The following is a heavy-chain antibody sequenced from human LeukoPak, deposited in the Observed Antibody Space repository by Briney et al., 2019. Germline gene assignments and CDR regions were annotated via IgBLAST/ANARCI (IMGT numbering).Heavy chain of an antibody. Sequence: GGSLRLSCAASGFTFSSYAMHWVRQAPGKGLEWVAVISYDGSNKYYADSVKGRFTISRDNSKNTLYLQMNSLRAEDTAVYYCAKLRRGVIFSGTNGMDVWGQGTTVTVSS. D-gene: IGHD3-16*02. CDR1: GFTFSSYA. J-gene: IGHJ6*02. CDR3: AKLRRGVIFSGTNGMDV. CDR2: ISYDGSNK. V-gene: IGHV3-30-3*02.